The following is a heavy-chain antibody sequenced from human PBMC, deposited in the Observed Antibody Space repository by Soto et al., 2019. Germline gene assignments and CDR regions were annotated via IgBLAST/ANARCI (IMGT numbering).Heavy chain of an antibody. J-gene: IGHJ6*02. CDR3: ARAYYAILTDYGMDV. D-gene: IGHD3-9*01. V-gene: IGHV4-59*01. CDR2: IYYSGST. Sequence: PSETLSLTCTVSGGSISSYYWIWIRQPPGKGLEWIGYIYYSGSTNSNPSLKSRVTISVDTSKNQFSLKLSSVTAADTAVYYCARAYYAILTDYGMDVWGQGTTVTVSS. CDR1: GGSISSYY.